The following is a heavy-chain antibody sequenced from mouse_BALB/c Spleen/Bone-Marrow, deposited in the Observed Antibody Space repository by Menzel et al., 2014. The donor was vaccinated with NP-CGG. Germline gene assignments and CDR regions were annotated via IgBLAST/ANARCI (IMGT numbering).Heavy chain of an antibody. Sequence: VKLMESGSVLVRPGASVKVSCKASGYTFTSSWIHWAKQRPGRGLEWIGEVHPNSGNTNYNEKFKGKATLTVDTSSSTAYVDLSSLTSEDSAVYYCARPYRHSYYCDYWGQGTTLTVSS. V-gene: IGHV1S130*01. CDR1: GYTFTSSW. D-gene: IGHD2-14*01. CDR2: VHPNSGNT. CDR3: ARPYRHSYYCDY. J-gene: IGHJ2*01.